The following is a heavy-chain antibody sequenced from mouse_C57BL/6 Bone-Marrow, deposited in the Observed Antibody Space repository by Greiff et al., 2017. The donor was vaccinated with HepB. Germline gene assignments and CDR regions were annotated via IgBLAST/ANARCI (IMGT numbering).Heavy chain of an antibody. J-gene: IGHJ4*01. CDR2: IWGDGST. CDR3: AKPATMVTTRGYYYAMDY. V-gene: IGHV2-3*01. D-gene: IGHD2-2*01. CDR1: GFSLTSYG. Sequence: VQLQESGPGLVAPSQSLSITCTVSGFSLTSYGVSWVRQPPGKGLEWLGVIWGDGSTNYHSALISRLSISKDNSMSQVFLKLNSLQTDDTATYYCAKPATMVTTRGYYYAMDYWGQGTSVTVSS.